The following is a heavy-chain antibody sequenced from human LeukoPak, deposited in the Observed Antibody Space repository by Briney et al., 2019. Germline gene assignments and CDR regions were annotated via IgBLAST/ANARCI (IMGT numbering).Heavy chain of an antibody. V-gene: IGHV4-4*09. CDR1: GGSISSYY. CDR3: AREPSDYYYMDV. J-gene: IGHJ6*03. CDR2: IYTSGST. Sequence: PSETLSLTCTVSGGSISSYYWSWIRQPPGKGLEWIGYIYTSGSTNYNPSLKSRVTISVDTSKNQFSLKLSSVTAADTAVYYCAREPSDYYYMDVWGKGTTVTVSS.